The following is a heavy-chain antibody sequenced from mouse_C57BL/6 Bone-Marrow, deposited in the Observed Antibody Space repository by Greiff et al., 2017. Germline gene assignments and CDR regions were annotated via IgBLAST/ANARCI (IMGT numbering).Heavy chain of an antibody. CDR3: ARTLYDGYYLWFAY. D-gene: IGHD2-3*01. V-gene: IGHV8-8*01. CDR2: IWWDDDK. J-gene: IGHJ3*01. Sequence: QVQLKESGPGILQPSQTLSLTCSFSGFSLSTFGMGVGWIRQPSGKGLEWLAHIWWDDDKYYNPALKSRLTISKDTSKNQVFLKIANVDTADTATYYCARTLYDGYYLWFAYWGQGTLVTVSA. CDR1: GFSLSTFGMG.